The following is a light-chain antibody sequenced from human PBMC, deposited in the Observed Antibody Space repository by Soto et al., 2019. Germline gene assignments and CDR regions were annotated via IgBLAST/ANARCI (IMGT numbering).Light chain of an antibody. CDR1: QSVSSN. V-gene: IGKV3-15*01. CDR2: DAS. Sequence: EIVMTQSLATLSVSPGERATLSCRASQSVSSNLAWYQQKPGQAPSLLIYDASTRATGIPARFSGSGSGTEFTLTICSLQSEDFAVYYCQQYNNWPRTFGQGTKVEIK. J-gene: IGKJ1*01. CDR3: QQYNNWPRT.